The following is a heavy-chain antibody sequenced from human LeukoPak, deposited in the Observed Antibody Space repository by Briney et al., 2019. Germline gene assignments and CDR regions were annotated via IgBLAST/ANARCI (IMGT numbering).Heavy chain of an antibody. Sequence: GGSLRLSCAASGFTFDDFGMTWVRQAPGKGLEWVSGINWNGGGTGYADSVKGRFTISRDNAKKILYLQLNSLRVEDTAVYYCARWELSGRVMERLSWIDHWGQGALVTVSS. D-gene: IGHD3-16*02. CDR1: GFTFDDFG. CDR2: INWNGGGT. CDR3: ARWELSGRVMERLSWIDH. J-gene: IGHJ4*02. V-gene: IGHV3-20*04.